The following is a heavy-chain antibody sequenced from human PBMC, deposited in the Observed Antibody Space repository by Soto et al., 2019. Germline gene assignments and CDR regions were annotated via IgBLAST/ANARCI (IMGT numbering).Heavy chain of an antibody. D-gene: IGHD3-10*01. Sequence: QVQLQESGPGLVKPSETLSLTCTVSGGSISSYYWSWIRQPPGKGLEWIGYIYCSGSTNYNPSLKSRVTISVDTSKNQFSLKLSSVTAADTAVYYCARDRLLWFGEVNYYYGMDVWGQGTTVTVSS. CDR2: IYCSGST. J-gene: IGHJ6*02. V-gene: IGHV4-59*01. CDR1: GGSISSYY. CDR3: ARDRLLWFGEVNYYYGMDV.